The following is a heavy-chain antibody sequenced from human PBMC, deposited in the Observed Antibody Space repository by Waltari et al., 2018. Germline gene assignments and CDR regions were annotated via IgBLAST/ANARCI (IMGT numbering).Heavy chain of an antibody. V-gene: IGHV4-34*01. J-gene: IGHJ5*02. D-gene: IGHD3-10*01. CDR3: ARGDPASGANNWFDP. CDR1: GGSFSGYY. CDR2: INHSGST. Sequence: QVQLQQWGAGLLKPSETLSLTCAVYGGSFSGYYWSWIRQPPGKGLEWIGEINHSGSTNYNPSLKSRVTISVDTSKNQFSLKLSSVTAADTAVYYCARGDPASGANNWFDPWGQGTLVTVSS.